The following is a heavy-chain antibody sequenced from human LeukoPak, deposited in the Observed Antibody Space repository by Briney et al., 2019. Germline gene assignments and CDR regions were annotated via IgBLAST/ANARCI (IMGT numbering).Heavy chain of an antibody. CDR2: IYYSWNT. J-gene: IGHJ6*02. CDR3: ARQDPHTPVPEVMDV. CDR1: GGSISHCY. Sequence: SETLSLTCSVSGGSISHCYWSWIRQSRGKGGEWIGYIYYSWNTNYNPSLKRRVTISVDSSRTQFSLQLRCVTAADTAVYYCARQDPHTPVPEVMDVWGQGNTVIVSS. D-gene: IGHD4-17*01. V-gene: IGHV4-59*13.